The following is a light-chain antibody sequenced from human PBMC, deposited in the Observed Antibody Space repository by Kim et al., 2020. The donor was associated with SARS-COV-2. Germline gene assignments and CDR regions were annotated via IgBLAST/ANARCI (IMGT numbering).Light chain of an antibody. V-gene: IGKV1-33*01. CDR3: QQYDNLPLT. CDR1: QDISTY. CDR2: DAS. Sequence: DIQMTQSPSSLSASVGDRVIITCQASQDISTYLNWYQQKPGKAPKFLIYDASNLATGVPSRFSGSGSGTEFTFTISSLQPEDIATYYCQQYDNLPLTFGGGTKVEIK. J-gene: IGKJ4*01.